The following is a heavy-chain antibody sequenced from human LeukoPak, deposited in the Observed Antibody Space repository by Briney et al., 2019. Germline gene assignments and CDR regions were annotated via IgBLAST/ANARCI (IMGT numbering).Heavy chain of an antibody. CDR2: INPSGGST. J-gene: IGHJ4*02. Sequence: ASVKVSCKASGYTFIRYYMHWVRQAPGQGLEWMGIINPSGGSTSYAQKFQGRVTMTRDTSTSTVYMELSRLRSEDTAVYYCALAVAGDTLRGDYWGQGTLVTVSS. CDR3: ALAVAGDTLRGDY. CDR1: GYTFIRYY. V-gene: IGHV1-46*01. D-gene: IGHD6-19*01.